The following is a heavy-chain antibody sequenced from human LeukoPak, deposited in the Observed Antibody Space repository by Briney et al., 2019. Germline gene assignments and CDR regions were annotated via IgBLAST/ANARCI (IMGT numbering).Heavy chain of an antibody. CDR2: IYTSGST. CDR3: ARHTGIAAAGPYYFDY. J-gene: IGHJ4*02. D-gene: IGHD6-13*01. V-gene: IGHV4-4*09. Sequence: SETLSLTRTVSGGSISSYYWSWIRQPPGKGLEWIGYIYTSGSTNYNPSLKSRVTISVDTSKNQFSLKLSSVTAADTAVYYCARHTGIAAAGPYYFDYWGQGTLVTVSS. CDR1: GGSISSYY.